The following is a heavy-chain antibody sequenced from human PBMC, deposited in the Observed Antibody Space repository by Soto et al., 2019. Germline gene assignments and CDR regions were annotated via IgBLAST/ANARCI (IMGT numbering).Heavy chain of an antibody. V-gene: IGHV3-15*01. CDR2: IKSKTDGGTT. CDR1: GFTFSNAW. D-gene: IGHD1-26*01. CDR3: TTDGPGSFDMEVEAGPWEMRWSGYYYYGMDV. J-gene: IGHJ6*02. Sequence: EVQLVESGGGLVKPGGSLRLSCAASGFTFSNAWMSWVRQAPGKGLEWVGRIKSKTDGGTTDYAAPVKGRFTISRDDSKNTLYLQMNSLKTEDTAVYYCTTDGPGSFDMEVEAGPWEMRWSGYYYYGMDVWGQGTTVTVSS.